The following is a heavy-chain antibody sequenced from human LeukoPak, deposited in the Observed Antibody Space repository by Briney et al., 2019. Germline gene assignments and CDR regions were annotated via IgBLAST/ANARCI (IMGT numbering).Heavy chain of an antibody. J-gene: IGHJ4*02. CDR1: GGSFSGYY. V-gene: IGHV4-34*01. D-gene: IGHD6-6*01. CDR2: INHSGST. Sequence: PSQTLSLTCTVYGGSFSGYYWSWIRQPPGKGLEWIGEINHSGSTNYNPSLKSRVTISVDTSKNQFSLKLSSVTAADTAVYYCARDRQYSSFFDYWGQGTLVTVSS. CDR3: ARDRQYSSFFDY.